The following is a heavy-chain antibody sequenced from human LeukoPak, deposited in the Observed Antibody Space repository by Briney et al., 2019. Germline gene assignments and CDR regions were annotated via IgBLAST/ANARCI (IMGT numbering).Heavy chain of an antibody. J-gene: IGHJ5*02. CDR3: AREQGGRYSSSWYIKTYNWFDP. D-gene: IGHD6-13*01. Sequence: PSETLSLTCTVSGGSISSYYWSWIRQPPGKGLEWIGEINHSGSTNYNPSLKSRVTISVDTSKNQFSLKLSSVTAADTAVYYCAREQGGRYSSSWYIKTYNWFDPWGQGTLVTVSS. CDR1: GGSISSYY. CDR2: INHSGST. V-gene: IGHV4-34*01.